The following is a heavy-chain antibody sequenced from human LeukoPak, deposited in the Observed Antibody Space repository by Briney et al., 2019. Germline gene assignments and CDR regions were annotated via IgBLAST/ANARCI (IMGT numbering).Heavy chain of an antibody. CDR1: GLTFSDYY. CDR2: ISSSGSTI. V-gene: IGHV3-11*01. J-gene: IGHJ3*02. CDR3: ARVQDVVVVAATHAFDI. Sequence: PGGSLRLSCAASGLTFSDYYMSWIRQAPGKGLEWVSYISSSGSTIYYADSVKGRFTISRDNAKNSLYLQMNSLRAEDTAVYYCARVQDVVVVAATHAFDIWGQGTMVTVSS. D-gene: IGHD2-15*01.